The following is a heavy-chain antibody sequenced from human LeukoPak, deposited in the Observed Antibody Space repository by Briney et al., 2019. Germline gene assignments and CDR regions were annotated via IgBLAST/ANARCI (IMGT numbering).Heavy chain of an antibody. J-gene: IGHJ5*02. CDR3: AKGSGSGWYGWFAP. Sequence: GGSLRLSCAASGFTFSSYAMSWVRQAPGKRLEWVSSVDASGGSTYYADSVKGRFTISRDNSKNTLFLQMSSLRAEDTAVYYCAKGSGSGWYGWFAPWGQGTLVTVSS. D-gene: IGHD6-19*01. CDR1: GFTFSSYA. V-gene: IGHV3-23*01. CDR2: VDASGGST.